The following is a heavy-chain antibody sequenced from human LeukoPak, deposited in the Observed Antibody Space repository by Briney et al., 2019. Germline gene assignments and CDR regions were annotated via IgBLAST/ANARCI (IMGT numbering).Heavy chain of an antibody. V-gene: IGHV3-21*01. CDR2: ISSSSSCI. J-gene: IGHJ4*02. Sequence: PGGSLRLSCAASGFTFSSYSMNWVRQAPGKGLEWVSSISSSSSCIYYADSVKGRFTISRDNAKNSLYLQMNSLRAEDTAVYYCARDWPFYCSSTSCHSGYYFDYWGQGTLVTVSS. D-gene: IGHD2-2*02. CDR3: ARDWPFYCSSTSCHSGYYFDY. CDR1: GFTFSSYS.